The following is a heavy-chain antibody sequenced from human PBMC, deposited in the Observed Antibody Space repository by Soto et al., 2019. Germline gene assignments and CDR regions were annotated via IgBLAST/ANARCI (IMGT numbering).Heavy chain of an antibody. CDR2: IGSTGSHI. J-gene: IGHJ6*02. CDR3: AKVIEYYYYYGMDV. CDR1: GFMFSSYS. V-gene: IGHV3-21*04. D-gene: IGHD1-26*01. Sequence: GGSLRLSCAASGFMFSSYSMNWVRQAPGKGLEWVSSIGSTGSHIFYADSMKGRFTISRDNAKNSLYLQMNSLRAEDTAVYYCAKVIEYYYYYGMDVWGQGTTVTVSS.